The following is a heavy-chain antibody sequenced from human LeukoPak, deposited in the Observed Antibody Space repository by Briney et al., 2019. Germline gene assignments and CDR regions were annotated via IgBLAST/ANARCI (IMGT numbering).Heavy chain of an antibody. CDR1: GFTFSSYA. D-gene: IGHD5-24*01. J-gene: IGHJ4*02. V-gene: IGHV3-48*04. CDR3: ARDGDGYNYKLDY. CDR2: ISTSGSTI. Sequence: GGSLRLSCAASGFTFSSYAMSWVRQAPGKGLEWISYISTSGSTIFYADSVKGRFTISRDNAKNSLYLQMNSLRAEDTAVYYCARDGDGYNYKLDYWGQGTLVTVSS.